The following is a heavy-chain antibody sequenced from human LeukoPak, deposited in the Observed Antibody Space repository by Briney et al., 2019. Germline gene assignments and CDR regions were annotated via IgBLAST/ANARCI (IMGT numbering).Heavy chain of an antibody. J-gene: IGHJ5*02. D-gene: IGHD1-26*01. Sequence: ASVKVSCKASGYTFIDYTMHWLRQAPGQRLEWMGRIIPIFGTANYAQKFQGRVTITADESTSTAYMELSSLRSEDTAVYYCARDSFHARQNSGSYFWFDPWGQGTLVTVSS. CDR3: ARDSFHARQNSGSYFWFDP. CDR2: IIPIFGTA. CDR1: GYTFIDYT. V-gene: IGHV1-69*13.